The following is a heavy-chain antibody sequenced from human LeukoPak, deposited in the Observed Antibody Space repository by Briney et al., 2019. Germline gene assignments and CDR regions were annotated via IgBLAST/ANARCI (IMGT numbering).Heavy chain of an antibody. CDR2: IWYDGSKK. V-gene: IGHV3-33*01. CDR3: AREYCSSTNCYRPHNSYYYYYMDV. D-gene: IGHD2-2*01. Sequence: GGSLRLSCAASGFSFSSYGMHWVRQAPGKGLEWVAVIWYDGSKKYYADAVKGRFTISRDNSKNTLYLQMNSLRAEDTAVYYCAREYCSSTNCYRPHNSYYYYYMDVWGKGTTVAVSS. J-gene: IGHJ6*03. CDR1: GFSFSSYG.